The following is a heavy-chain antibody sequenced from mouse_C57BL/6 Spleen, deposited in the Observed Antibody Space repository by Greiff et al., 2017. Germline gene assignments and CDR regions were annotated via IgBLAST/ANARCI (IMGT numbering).Heavy chain of an antibody. CDR2: IDPEDGDT. CDR1: GFNFKDYY. D-gene: IGHD2-3*01. Sequence: EVQLQQSGAELVRPGASVKLSCAASGFNFKDYYMHWVKQRPEQGLEWIGRIDPEDGDTEYAPKFKGKATLTADTSSNTAYLQLSSLTSEDTAVYYCTTPDDGLYYFGYWGQGTTLTVSS. CDR3: TTPDDGLYYFGY. J-gene: IGHJ2*01. V-gene: IGHV14-1*01.